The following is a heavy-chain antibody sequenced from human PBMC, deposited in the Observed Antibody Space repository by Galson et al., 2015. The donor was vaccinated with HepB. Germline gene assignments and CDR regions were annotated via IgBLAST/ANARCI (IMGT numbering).Heavy chain of an antibody. CDR1: GYSFTSYW. CDR2: IYPGDSDT. D-gene: IGHD6-19*01. J-gene: IGHJ4*02. Sequence: QSGAEVKKPGESLKISCKGSGYSFTSYWIGWVRQMPGKGLEWMGIIYPGDSDTRYSPSFQGQVTISADKSISTAYLQWSSLKASDTAMYYCASAVPSIAVAGGAGYYFDYWGQGTLVTVSS. CDR3: ASAVPSIAVAGGAGYYFDY. V-gene: IGHV5-51*01.